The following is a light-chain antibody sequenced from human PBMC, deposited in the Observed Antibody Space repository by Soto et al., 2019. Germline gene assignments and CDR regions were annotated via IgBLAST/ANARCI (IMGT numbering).Light chain of an antibody. J-gene: IGKJ1*01. CDR1: QSVSGW. CDR2: DAS. V-gene: IGKV1-5*01. Sequence: DIQMTQSPSTLSASVGDTVTVTCRASQSVSGWLAWYQQKPGGAPKLLIYDASALPRGVPSRFSGSGSGTDFSLTISSLEPGDLAVYYCQQYGSSPRTFGQGTKVDIK. CDR3: QQYGSSPRT.